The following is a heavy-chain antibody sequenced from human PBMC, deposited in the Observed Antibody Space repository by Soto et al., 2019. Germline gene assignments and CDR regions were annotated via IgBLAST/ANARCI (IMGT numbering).Heavy chain of an antibody. V-gene: IGHV4-59*01. J-gene: IGHJ4*02. CDR2: MYHTAST. CDR1: GGSMIIFY. D-gene: IGHD3-10*01. Sequence: QVQLQESGPRLVRPSETLSLTCTVSGGSMIIFYWSWLRQSPEKGLEWIGYMYHTASTNYNPSFRSRVAMSVDTSKNQFSLNLTSLTAADTAVYYCARADNIWFGETFDSWGQGILVTVSS. CDR3: ARADNIWFGETFDS.